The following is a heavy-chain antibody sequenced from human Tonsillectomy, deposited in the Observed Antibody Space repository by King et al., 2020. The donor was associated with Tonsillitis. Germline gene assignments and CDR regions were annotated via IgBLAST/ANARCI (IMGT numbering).Heavy chain of an antibody. D-gene: IGHD2-21*02. J-gene: IGHJ3*02. V-gene: IGHV1-69*09. CDR3: AREYFETAAYRTKAYCGSDCSPGALDI. CDR2: IIPILGIA. Sequence: VQLVESGAEVKKPGSSVKVSCTASGGTFSSYAISWVRQAPGQGLEWMGRIIPILGIANYAQKFQGRVTITADKSTSTAYMELSSLRSEETAVYYCAREYFETAAYRTKAYCGSDCSPGALDIWGQGTMVTVSS. CDR1: GGTFSSYA.